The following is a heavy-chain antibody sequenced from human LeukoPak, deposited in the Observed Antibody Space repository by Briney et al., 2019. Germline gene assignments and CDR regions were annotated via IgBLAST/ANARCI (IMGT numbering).Heavy chain of an antibody. CDR2: ISYDGSNK. V-gene: IGHV3-30*18. D-gene: IGHD5-18*01. CDR3: AKGRGYSYGQFDY. J-gene: IGHJ4*02. CDR1: GFTFSSYG. Sequence: PGRSLRLSCAASGFTFSSYGMHWVRQAPGKGLEWVAVISYDGSNKYYADSVKGRFTISGDNSKNTLYLQMNSLRAEDTAVYYCAKGRGYSYGQFDYWGQGTLVTVSS.